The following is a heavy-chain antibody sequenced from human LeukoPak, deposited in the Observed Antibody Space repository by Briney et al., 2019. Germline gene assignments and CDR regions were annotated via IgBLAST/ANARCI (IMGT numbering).Heavy chain of an antibody. V-gene: IGHV1-69*05. CDR2: IIPIFGTA. CDR3: ARWETGTTSGNWFDP. Sequence: GASVKVSCKASGGTFSSYAISWVRQAPGQGLEWMGGIIPIFGTANYAQKFQGRVTITTDESTSTAYMELSSLRSVDTAVYYCARWETGTTSGNWFDPWSQGTLVTVSS. CDR1: GGTFSSYA. D-gene: IGHD1-7*01. J-gene: IGHJ5*02.